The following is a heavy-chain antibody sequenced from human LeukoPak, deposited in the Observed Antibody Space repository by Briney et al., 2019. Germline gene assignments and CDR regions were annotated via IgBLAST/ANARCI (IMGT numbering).Heavy chain of an antibody. CDR1: GFTFSSYA. Sequence: GGSLRLSCAASGFTFSSYAMHWVRQAPGKGLEWVAVISYDGSNKYYADSVKGRFTISRDNSKNTLYLQMNSLRAEDTAVYYCARGATAIDYWGQGTLVTVSS. CDR2: ISYDGSNK. J-gene: IGHJ4*02. CDR3: ARGATAIDY. V-gene: IGHV3-30-3*01. D-gene: IGHD5-18*01.